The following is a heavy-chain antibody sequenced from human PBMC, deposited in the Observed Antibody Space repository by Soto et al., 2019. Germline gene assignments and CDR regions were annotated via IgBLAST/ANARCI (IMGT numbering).Heavy chain of an antibody. CDR2: ISAYNGNT. D-gene: IGHD3-3*01. J-gene: IGHJ4*02. V-gene: IGHV1-18*01. Sequence: ASVKVSCNASGYTCTSYGISWVRQAPGQGLEWMGWISAYNGNTNYAQKLQGRVTMTTDTSTSTAYMELRSLRSDDTAVYYCARIKAHLEWEIPRLTPLAYFDYWAQGTLVTVS. CDR1: GYTCTSYG. CDR3: ARIKAHLEWEIPRLTPLAYFDY.